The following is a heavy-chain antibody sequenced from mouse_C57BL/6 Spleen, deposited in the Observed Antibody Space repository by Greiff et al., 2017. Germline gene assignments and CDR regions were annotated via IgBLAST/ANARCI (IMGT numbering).Heavy chain of an antibody. CDR1: GYTFTSYW. CDR3: ASQVFYYSSSYDSMDY. D-gene: IGHD1-1*01. Sequence: QVKLQQPGAELVKPGASVKLSCKASGYTFTSYWMHWVKQRPGQGLEWIGMIHPNSGSTNYNQKFKSKAPLTVDKSSRTAYMQLSSLTSEDSAVFYCASQVFYYSSSYDSMDYWGQGTTVTVPS. V-gene: IGHV1-64*01. J-gene: IGHJ4*01. CDR2: IHPNSGST.